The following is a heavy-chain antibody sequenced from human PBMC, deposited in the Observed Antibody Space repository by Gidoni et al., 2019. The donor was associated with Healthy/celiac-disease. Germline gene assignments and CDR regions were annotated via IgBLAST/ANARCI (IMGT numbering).Heavy chain of an antibody. V-gene: IGHV3-15*07. CDR1: GFTFRNAW. CDR3: TTDGGVGAKGYFDY. J-gene: IGHJ4*02. CDR2: IKSKTDGGTT. Sequence: EVQLVESGGGLVQPGGSLRLSCAASGFTFRNAWMNWVRQAPGKGLEWVGRIKSKTDGGTTDYAAPVKGRFTISRDDSKNTLYLQMNSLKTEDTAVYYCTTDGGVGAKGYFDYWGQGTLVTVSS. D-gene: IGHD1-26*01.